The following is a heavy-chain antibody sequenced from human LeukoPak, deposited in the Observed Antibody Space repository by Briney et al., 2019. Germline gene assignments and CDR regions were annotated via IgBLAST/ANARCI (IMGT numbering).Heavy chain of an antibody. V-gene: IGHV3-23*01. Sequence: GGSLRLSCAASGFTFSSYAMSWVRQAPGKGLEWVSGISGSGDNTYYADSVKGRFTISRDNSKNTLYVQVNSLGTEDTAAYYCTKGSYYDSSGSFYFDYWGQGTLVTVSS. CDR3: TKGSYYDSSGSFYFDY. CDR1: GFTFSSYA. D-gene: IGHD3-22*01. CDR2: ISGSGDNT. J-gene: IGHJ4*02.